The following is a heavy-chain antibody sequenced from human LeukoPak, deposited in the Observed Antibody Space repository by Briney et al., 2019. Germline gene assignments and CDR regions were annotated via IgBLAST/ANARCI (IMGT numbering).Heavy chain of an antibody. D-gene: IGHD2-15*01. J-gene: IGHJ4*02. CDR1: GYTFPGHY. CDR2: INPSSGGT. Sequence: ASVKVSCKASGYTFPGHYIHWVRQAPGQGLEWMGRINPSSGGTNYAQKFQGRVTMTRDTSISTAYMELSSLKSDDTAVYYCASRPDQHLLYYFDYWGQGALVTVSS. V-gene: IGHV1-2*06. CDR3: ASRPDQHLLYYFDY.